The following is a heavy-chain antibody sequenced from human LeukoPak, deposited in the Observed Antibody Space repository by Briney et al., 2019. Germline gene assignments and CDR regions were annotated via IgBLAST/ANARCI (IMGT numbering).Heavy chain of an antibody. CDR1: GYTFTSYG. J-gene: IGHJ6*03. CDR2: ISAYNGNT. CDR3: ARTQQQLVPLNYYYYYYYMDV. V-gene: IGHV1-18*01. D-gene: IGHD6-13*01. Sequence: ASVKVSCKASGYTFTSYGISWVRQAPGQGLEWMGWISAYNGNTNYAQKLQGRVTMTTDTSTSTAYMELRSLRSDDTAVYYCARTQQQLVPLNYYYYYYYMDVWGKGTTVTVSS.